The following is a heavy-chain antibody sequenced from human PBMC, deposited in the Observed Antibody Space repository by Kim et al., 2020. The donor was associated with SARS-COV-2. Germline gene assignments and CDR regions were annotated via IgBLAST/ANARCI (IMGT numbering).Heavy chain of an antibody. V-gene: IGHV3-74*01. CDR2: T. J-gene: IGHJ4*02. CDR3: TRDLGWLQPFDY. Sequence: TRYADSVKGRFTVSRDNAKNTVYLQMHSLRVEDTGVYYCTRDLGWLQPFDYWGQGALVTVSS. D-gene: IGHD5-18*01.